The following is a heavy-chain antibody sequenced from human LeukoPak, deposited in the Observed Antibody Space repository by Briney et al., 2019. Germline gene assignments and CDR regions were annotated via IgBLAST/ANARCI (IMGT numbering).Heavy chain of an antibody. CDR1: GFTFSDSA. J-gene: IGHJ4*02. D-gene: IGHD6-19*01. V-gene: IGHV3-73*01. Sequence: PGGSLRLSCAASGFTFSDSAIHWVRQATGKGLEWVGRIRSKADTYATTYAASLKGRFPISRDDSRNRAYLQMSSLRTEDTAVYNCTREYSSGWPFDFWGQVTLVTVSS. CDR3: TREYSSGWPFDF. CDR2: IRSKADTYAT.